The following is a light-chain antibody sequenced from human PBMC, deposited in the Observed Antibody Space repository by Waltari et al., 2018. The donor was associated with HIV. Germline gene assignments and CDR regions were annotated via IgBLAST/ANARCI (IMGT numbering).Light chain of an antibody. CDR1: QSVSSN. CDR2: GAS. J-gene: IGKJ1*01. CDR3: QQYNNWPQT. Sequence: ETIMTQSPATLSVSPGERATLSCRASQSVSSNLAWYQQKPGQDPRLLIYGASTRATAIPARVSGSGSGTDFTLTISSLQSEDIAIYYCQQYNNWPQTFGQGTKVEIK. V-gene: IGKV3-15*01.